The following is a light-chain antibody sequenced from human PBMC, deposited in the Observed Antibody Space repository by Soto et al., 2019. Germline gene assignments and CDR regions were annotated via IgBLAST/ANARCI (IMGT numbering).Light chain of an antibody. CDR1: SSNIGGNS. Sequence: QSVLTQPPSASGAPGQGISISCSGSSSNIGGNSVSWYRQVPGTAPKLLIFSNHQRPSGVPDRFSGSKSGTSASLAISGLQSEDEADYYCSTLDASLRGLVFGGGTQLTVL. CDR3: STLDASLRGLV. CDR2: SNH. J-gene: IGLJ2*01. V-gene: IGLV1-44*01.